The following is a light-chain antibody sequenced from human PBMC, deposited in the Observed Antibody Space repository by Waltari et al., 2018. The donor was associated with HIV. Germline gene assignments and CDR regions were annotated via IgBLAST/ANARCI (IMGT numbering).Light chain of an antibody. J-gene: IGLJ1*01. Sequence: SYVLTQPPSVSVAPGQTARITCGGNNIGIRSVHWYQQKPGQAPVLVVYDDSDRPSGIPERFSGSNSGNTATLTISRVESGDEADSYCQVWDSSSDHYVFGTGTKVTVL. CDR3: QVWDSSSDHYV. CDR1: NIGIRS. V-gene: IGLV3-21*02. CDR2: DDS.